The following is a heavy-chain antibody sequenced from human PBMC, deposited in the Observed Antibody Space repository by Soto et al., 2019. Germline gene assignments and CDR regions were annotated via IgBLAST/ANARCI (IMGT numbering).Heavy chain of an antibody. Sequence: SVKVSCKASGGTFSSYAISWVRQAPGQGLEWMGGIIPIFGTANYAQKFQGRVTITADESTSTAYMELSSLRSEDTAVYYCARGPLSDDILTGYHDPNNWFDPWGQGTLVTVSS. J-gene: IGHJ5*02. CDR1: GGTFSSYA. V-gene: IGHV1-69*13. D-gene: IGHD3-9*01. CDR2: IIPIFGTA. CDR3: ARGPLSDDILTGYHDPNNWFDP.